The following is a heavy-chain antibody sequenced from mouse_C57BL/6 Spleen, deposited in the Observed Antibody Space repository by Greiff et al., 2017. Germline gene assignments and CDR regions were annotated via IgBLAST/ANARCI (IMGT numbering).Heavy chain of an antibody. CDR1: GYTFTSYW. D-gene: IGHD2-4*01. CDR2: IDPSDSET. V-gene: IGHV1-52*01. CDR3: ARGYDYDDWFAY. J-gene: IGHJ3*01. Sequence: QVQLKQPGAELVRPGSSVKLSCKASGYTFTSYWMHWVKQRPIQGLEWIGNIDPSDSETHYNQKFKDKATLTVDKSSSTAYMQLSSLTSEDSAVYYCARGYDYDDWFAYWGQGTLVTVSA.